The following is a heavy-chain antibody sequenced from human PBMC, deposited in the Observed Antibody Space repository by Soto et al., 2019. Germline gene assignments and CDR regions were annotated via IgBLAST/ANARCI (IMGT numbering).Heavy chain of an antibody. CDR1: GFTFSSYG. J-gene: IGHJ6*02. Sequence: ESGGGVVQPGRSLRLSCAASGFTFSSYGMHWVRQAPGKGLEWVAVIWYDGSNKYYADSVKGRFTIARDNSKNTLYLQMNSLRAEDTAVYYCARDSDYGGNYGMDVWGQGTTVTVSS. D-gene: IGHD4-17*01. CDR3: ARDSDYGGNYGMDV. V-gene: IGHV3-33*01. CDR2: IWYDGSNK.